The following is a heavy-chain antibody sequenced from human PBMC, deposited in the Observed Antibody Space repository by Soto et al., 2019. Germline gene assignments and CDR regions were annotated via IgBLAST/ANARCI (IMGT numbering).Heavy chain of an antibody. J-gene: IGHJ5*02. V-gene: IGHV4-4*02. Sequence: SETLSLTCAVSSDSRSSSNWWSWVRQPPGKGLEWIGEINYSGSTNYNPSLKSRVTISVDKSKNQFSLNLYFVTAADTAVYYCSRIQGVPGREMYNWLSPWGQGTLVIVSS. CDR1: SDSRSSSNW. CDR2: INYSGST. D-gene: IGHD1-20*01. CDR3: SRIQGVPGREMYNWLSP.